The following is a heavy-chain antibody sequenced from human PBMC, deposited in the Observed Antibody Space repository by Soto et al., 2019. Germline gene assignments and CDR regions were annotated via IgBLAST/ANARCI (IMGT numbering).Heavy chain of an antibody. J-gene: IGHJ4*02. D-gene: IGHD3-10*01. Sequence: PGGSLRLSCAASGFTFSNYGMHWVRQAPGKGLEWVAIIWHDGNNKYYADSVRGRFIISRDNSKNRLYLQMNSLRAEDTAVYYCAKAPVGFGELHFDYWGQGALVTVSS. CDR2: IWHDGNNK. CDR3: AKAPVGFGELHFDY. CDR1: GFTFSNYG. V-gene: IGHV3-33*06.